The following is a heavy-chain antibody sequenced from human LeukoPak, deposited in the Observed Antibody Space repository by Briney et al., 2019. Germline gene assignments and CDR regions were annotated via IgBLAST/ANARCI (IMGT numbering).Heavy chain of an antibody. CDR1: GFTFSGSA. Sequence: GGSLILSCAASGFTFSGSAMHWVRQASGKGLEWVGRIRSKANSYATAYAASVKGRSTISRDDSKNTAYLQMNSLKTEDTAVYYCSSTSAEGFAYWGQGTLVTVSS. D-gene: IGHD1-26*01. CDR2: IRSKANSYAT. CDR3: SSTSAEGFAY. J-gene: IGHJ4*02. V-gene: IGHV3-73*01.